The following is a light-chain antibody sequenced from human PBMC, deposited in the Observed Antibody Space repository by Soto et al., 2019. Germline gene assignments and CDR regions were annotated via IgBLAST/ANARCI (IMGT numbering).Light chain of an antibody. Sequence: DVRMTQSPSTLSAAVGDRVTITCRASQAISSWLAWYQQKPGEAPKLLIYDASSLQSGVPSRFSGSGSGTAFTLTIGSLQPDDFATYYCQQYYSYPVTFGPGTEVEIK. CDR1: QAISSW. J-gene: IGKJ1*01. CDR3: QQYYSYPVT. CDR2: DAS. V-gene: IGKV1-5*01.